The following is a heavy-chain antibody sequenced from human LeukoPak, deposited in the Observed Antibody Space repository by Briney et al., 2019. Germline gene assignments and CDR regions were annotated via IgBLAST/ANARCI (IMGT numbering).Heavy chain of an antibody. CDR1: GFTFSSYS. CDR3: ARVRVVVVPAAKMGVHYYMDV. CDR2: ISSSSSYI. V-gene: IGHV3-21*01. D-gene: IGHD2-2*01. J-gene: IGHJ6*03. Sequence: NPGGSLRLSCAASGFTFSSYSMNWVRQAPGKGLEWVSSISSSSSYIYYADSVKGRFTISRDNAKNSLYLQMNSLRAEDTAVYYCARVRVVVVPAAKMGVHYYMDVWGKGTTVTVSS.